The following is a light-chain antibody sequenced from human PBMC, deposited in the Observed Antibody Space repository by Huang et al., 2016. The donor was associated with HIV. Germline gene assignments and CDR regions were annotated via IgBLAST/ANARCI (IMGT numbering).Light chain of an antibody. Sequence: EIVMTQSPASLPVSPGDRATLSCRARQSVSTDLAWYQKKPGQAPRLRIYGTSARATGVPPRFSGSGSGTNFTLTISSLQSEDLALYYCHQYNDWPRTFGQGTKVEVK. V-gene: IGKV3-15*01. J-gene: IGKJ1*01. CDR1: QSVSTD. CDR2: GTS. CDR3: HQYNDWPRT.